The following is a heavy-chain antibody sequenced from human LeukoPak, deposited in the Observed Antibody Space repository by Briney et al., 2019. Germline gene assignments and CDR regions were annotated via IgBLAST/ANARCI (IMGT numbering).Heavy chain of an antibody. D-gene: IGHD5-12*01. J-gene: IGHJ4*02. CDR1: GFTFSSYS. Sequence: PGGSLRLSCAASGFTFSSYSMNWVRQAPGKGLEWVSSISSSSSYIYYADSVKGRFTISRDNAKNSLYLQMNSLRAEDTAVYYCARGSVDIVATITYWGQGTLVTVSS. CDR2: ISSSSSYI. V-gene: IGHV3-21*01. CDR3: ARGSVDIVATITY.